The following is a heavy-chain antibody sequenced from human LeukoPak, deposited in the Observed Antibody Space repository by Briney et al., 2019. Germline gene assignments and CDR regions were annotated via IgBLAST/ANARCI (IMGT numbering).Heavy chain of an antibody. D-gene: IGHD3-22*01. CDR1: GYTFTSYD. J-gene: IGHJ6*02. Sequence: ASVKVSCKASGYTFTSYDINWVRQATGQGLEWMGWMNPNSGNTGYAQKFQGRVTMTRNTSISTAYMELSSLRSEDTAVYYCARGEYYYDSSGYYRAYYYYGMDVWGQGTTVTVSS. CDR2: MNPNSGNT. CDR3: ARGEYYYDSSGYYRAYYYYGMDV. V-gene: IGHV1-8*01.